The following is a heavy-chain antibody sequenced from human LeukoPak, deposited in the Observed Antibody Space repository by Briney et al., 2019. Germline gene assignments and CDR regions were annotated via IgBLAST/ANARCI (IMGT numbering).Heavy chain of an antibody. V-gene: IGHV3-11*04. CDR2: ISSSSSTI. Sequence: GGSLRLSCAASGFTFSDYYMSWIRQAPGKGLEWVSYISSSSSTIYYADSVKGRFTISRDNAKNSLYLQMNSLRAEDTAVYYCARDGRDGYNPPFDYWGQGTLVTVSS. CDR3: ARDGRDGYNPPFDY. CDR1: GFTFSDYY. J-gene: IGHJ4*02. D-gene: IGHD5-24*01.